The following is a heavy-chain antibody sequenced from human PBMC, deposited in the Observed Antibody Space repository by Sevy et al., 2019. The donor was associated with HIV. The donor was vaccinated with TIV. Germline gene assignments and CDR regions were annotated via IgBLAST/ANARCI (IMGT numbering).Heavy chain of an antibody. CDR2: INPKSGGT. CDR3: ARNCSSTSCYAPPFDY. V-gene: IGHV1-2*06. CDR1: GYTFTDYY. Sequence: ASVKVSCKASGYTFTDYYMHWVRQAPGQGLEWMGRINPKSGGTNYAQKFQGRVTMTRDTSISTAYMELSRLRSDDTAVYYCARNCSSTSCYAPPFDYWGQGTLVTVSS. J-gene: IGHJ4*02. D-gene: IGHD2-2*01.